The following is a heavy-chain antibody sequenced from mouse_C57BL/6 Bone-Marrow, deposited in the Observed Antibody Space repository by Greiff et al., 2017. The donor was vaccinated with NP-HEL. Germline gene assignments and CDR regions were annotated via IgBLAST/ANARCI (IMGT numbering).Heavy chain of an antibody. CDR3: ARNYDYEAWFAY. Sequence: DVMLVESGGDLVKPGGSLKLSCAASGFTFSSYGMSWVRQTPDKRLEWVATISSGGSYTYYPDSVKGRFTISRDNAKNTLYLQMSSLKSEDTAMYYCARNYDYEAWFAYWGQGTLVTVSA. V-gene: IGHV5-6*02. CDR1: GFTFSSYG. CDR2: ISSGGSYT. D-gene: IGHD2-4*01. J-gene: IGHJ3*01.